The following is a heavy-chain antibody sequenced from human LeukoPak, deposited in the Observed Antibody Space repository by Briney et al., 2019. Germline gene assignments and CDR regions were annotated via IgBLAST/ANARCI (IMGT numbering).Heavy chain of an antibody. CDR1: GFTFSSYG. J-gene: IGHJ6*04. D-gene: IGHD2-2*01. Sequence: PGGSLRLSCAASGFTFSSYGMHWVRQAPGKGLEGVAVIWYDGSNKYYADSVKGRFTISRDNSKNTLYLQMNSLRAEDTAVYYCARGSALGYCSSTSCYDYGMDVWGKGTTVTVSS. CDR3: ARGSALGYCSSTSCYDYGMDV. V-gene: IGHV3-33*01. CDR2: IWYDGSNK.